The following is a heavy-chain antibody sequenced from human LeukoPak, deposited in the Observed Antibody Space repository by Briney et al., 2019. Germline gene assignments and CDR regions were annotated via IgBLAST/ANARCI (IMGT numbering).Heavy chain of an antibody. CDR1: GFTFDDYT. J-gene: IGHJ4*02. V-gene: IGHV3-53*01. CDR2: IYSGGST. CDR3: ARVWGSYRFTFDY. D-gene: IGHD3-16*02. Sequence: GGSLRLSCAASGFTFDDYTMHWVRQAPGKGLEWVSVIYSGGSTYYADSVKGRFTISRDNSKNTLYLQMNSLRAEDTAVYYCARVWGSYRFTFDYWGQGTLVTVSS.